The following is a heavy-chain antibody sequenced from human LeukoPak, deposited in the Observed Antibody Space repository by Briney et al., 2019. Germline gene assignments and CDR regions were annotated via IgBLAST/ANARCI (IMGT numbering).Heavy chain of an antibody. CDR1: GGSISSYY. CDR2: IYYSGST. CDR3: ARGGEWCSGGSCYWFDP. Sequence: SETLSLTCTVSGGSISSYYWSWIRQPPGKGLEGIGYIYYSGSTNYNPSLQSRVTISVDTSKNQFSLKLSSVTAADTAVYYCARGGEWCSGGSCYWFDPWGQGTLVTVSS. V-gene: IGHV4-59*01. D-gene: IGHD2-15*01. J-gene: IGHJ5*02.